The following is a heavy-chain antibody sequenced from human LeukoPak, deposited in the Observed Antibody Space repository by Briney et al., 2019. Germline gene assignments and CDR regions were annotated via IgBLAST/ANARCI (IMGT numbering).Heavy chain of an antibody. V-gene: IGHV4-39*07. CDR3: ARGRYGRGYCSGGSCRAYYFDY. Sequence: SETLSLTCTVSGGSISSSSYYWGWIRQPPGKGLEWIGSIYSRGSTYYNPSLKSRVTISVDTSKNQFSLKLSSVTAADTAVYYCARGRYGRGYCSGGSCRAYYFDYWGQGTLVTVSS. D-gene: IGHD2-15*01. CDR1: GGSISSSSYY. CDR2: IYSRGST. J-gene: IGHJ4*02.